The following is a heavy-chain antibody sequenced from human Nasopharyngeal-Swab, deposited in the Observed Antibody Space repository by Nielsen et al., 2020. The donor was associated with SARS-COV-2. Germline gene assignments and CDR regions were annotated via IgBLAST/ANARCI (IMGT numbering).Heavy chain of an antibody. Sequence: ASVKVSCKASGYTFTSYAINWVRQAPGHGLEWLGRTQLNNAKTVYAQKFQGRVTMTWNTSITTAYMRLSGLRSDDTAVYYCARMMAGYDGYLQNWGQGTLVTVSS. D-gene: IGHD2-2*03. V-gene: IGHV1-8*01. J-gene: IGHJ1*01. CDR3: ARMMAGYDGYLQN. CDR1: GYTFTSYA. CDR2: TQLNNAKT.